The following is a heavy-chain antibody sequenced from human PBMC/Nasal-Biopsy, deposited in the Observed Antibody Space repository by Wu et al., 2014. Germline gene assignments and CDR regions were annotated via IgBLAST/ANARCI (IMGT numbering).Heavy chain of an antibody. V-gene: IGHV3-30*04. J-gene: IGHJ5*02. CDR3: ARGIAAAGLERHNWFDP. D-gene: IGHD6-13*01. Sequence: RLSCAASGFTFSRYAMHWVRQAPGKGLEWVAVTSHDGRNKYYEGSVKGRFTVSRDNSKNTLSLQMNSLRPEDTAVYYCARGIAAAGLERHNWFDPWGQGTLVTVSS. CDR1: GFTFSRYA. CDR2: TSHDGRNK.